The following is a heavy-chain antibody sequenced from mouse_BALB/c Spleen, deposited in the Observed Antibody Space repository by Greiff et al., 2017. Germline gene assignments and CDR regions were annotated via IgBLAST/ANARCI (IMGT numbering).Heavy chain of an antibody. J-gene: IGHJ3*01. Sequence: QVQLQQSGAELAKPGASVKMSCKASGYTFTSYWMHWVNQRPGQGLEWIGYINPSTGYTEYNQKFKDKATLTADKSSSTAYMQLSSLTSEDSAVYYCARERVLPYYGSSSSWFAYWGQGTLDTVSA. CDR1: GYTFTSYW. CDR2: INPSTGYT. D-gene: IGHD1-1*01. CDR3: ARERVLPYYGSSSSWFAY. V-gene: IGHV1-7*01.